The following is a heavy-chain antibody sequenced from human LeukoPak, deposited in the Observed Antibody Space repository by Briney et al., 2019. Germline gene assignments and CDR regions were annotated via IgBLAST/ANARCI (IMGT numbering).Heavy chain of an antibody. Sequence: SETLSLTCAVYGGPFSGYYWSWIRQPPGKGLEWIGEINHSGSTNYNPSLKSRVTISVDTSKNQFSLKLSSVTAADTAVYYCARGRAAYSGSYFDYWGQGTLVTVSS. V-gene: IGHV4-34*01. CDR1: GGPFSGYY. CDR2: INHSGST. CDR3: ARGRAAYSGSYFDY. D-gene: IGHD1-26*01. J-gene: IGHJ4*02.